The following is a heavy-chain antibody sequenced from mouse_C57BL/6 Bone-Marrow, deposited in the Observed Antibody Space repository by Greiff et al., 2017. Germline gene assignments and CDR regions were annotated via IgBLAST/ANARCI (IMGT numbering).Heavy chain of an antibody. V-gene: IGHV1-47*01. CDR2: FHPYNDDT. CDR1: GYTFTTYP. J-gene: IGHJ2*01. Sequence: QVQLQQSGAKLVKPGASVKMSCKASGYTFTTYPIEWMKQNHGKSLEWIGNFHPYNDDTKYNEKFKGKATLTVEKSSSTVYLELSRLTSDDSAVYYCARNHYYGSSPYFDYWGQGTTLTVSS. D-gene: IGHD1-1*01. CDR3: ARNHYYGSSPYFDY.